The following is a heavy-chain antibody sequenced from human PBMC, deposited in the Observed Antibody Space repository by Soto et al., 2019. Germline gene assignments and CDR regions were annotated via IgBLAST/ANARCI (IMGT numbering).Heavy chain of an antibody. D-gene: IGHD2-2*01. J-gene: IGHJ6*02. CDR2: INAGNGNT. CDR1: GYTFTSYA. CDR3: ARDRGSGIVGVPAASYGMDV. Sequence: ASVKVSCKASGYTFTSYAMHWVRQAPGQRLEWMGWINAGNGNTKYSQKFQGRVTITRDTSASTAYMELSSLRSEDTAVYYCARDRGSGIVGVPAASYGMDVWGQGTTVTVSS. V-gene: IGHV1-3*01.